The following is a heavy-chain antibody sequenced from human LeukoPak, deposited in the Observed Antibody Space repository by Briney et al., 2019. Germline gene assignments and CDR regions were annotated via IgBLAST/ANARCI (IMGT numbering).Heavy chain of an antibody. J-gene: IGHJ4*02. D-gene: IGHD2-15*01. V-gene: IGHV7-4-1*02. CDR2: INTNTGNP. Sequence: ASVKVACKPSGYTFTSYAMNGVRQAPGQGLAWMGWINTNTGNPTYAQGFTGRFVFSLDTSVSTAYLQISSLKAEDTAVYYCARQRGRKAAATSGVDYSGQGTLVTVSS. CDR1: GYTFTSYA. CDR3: ARQRGRKAAATSGVDY.